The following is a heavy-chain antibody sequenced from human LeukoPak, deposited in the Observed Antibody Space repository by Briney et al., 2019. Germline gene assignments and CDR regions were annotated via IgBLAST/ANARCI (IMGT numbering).Heavy chain of an antibody. J-gene: IGHJ4*02. CDR2: IYSGGST. Sequence: GGSLRLSCAASEFSVGSNYMTWVRQAPGKGLEWVSLIYSGGSTYYADSVKGRFTISRDNSKNTLYLQMNSLRAEDTAVYYCVRELYGVGDTPFDYWGQGTLVTVSP. CDR1: EFSVGSNY. V-gene: IGHV3-66*01. D-gene: IGHD1-26*01. CDR3: VRELYGVGDTPFDY.